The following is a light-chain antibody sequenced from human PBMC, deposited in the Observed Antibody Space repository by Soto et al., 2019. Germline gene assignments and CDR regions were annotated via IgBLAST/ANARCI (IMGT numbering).Light chain of an antibody. CDR3: QQYDSSPFT. CDR1: QSVCSSY. CDR2: VAY. Sequence: IVLTQSPGTPSLSPGERATLSCRASQSVCSSYLAWYQQKPGQAPWLLIYVAYRRASGVPDRFSGSGSGTYFTLTISGLEPEDFAVYYCQQYDSSPFTFGQGTRLDI. J-gene: IGKJ5*01. V-gene: IGKV3-20*01.